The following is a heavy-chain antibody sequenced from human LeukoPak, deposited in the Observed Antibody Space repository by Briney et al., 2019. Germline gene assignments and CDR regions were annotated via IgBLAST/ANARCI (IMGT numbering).Heavy chain of an antibody. Sequence: PGGSLRLSCAASGFTFSSYAVSWVRQAPEKELEWVSAISTSGGSTYYADSVKGRFTLSRDNSKNTLYLQMNSLRAEDTAVYYCASPRRSSSWYLYYFDYWGQGTLVTVSS. CDR1: GFTFSSYA. CDR3: ASPRRSSSWYLYYFDY. CDR2: ISTSGGST. J-gene: IGHJ4*02. V-gene: IGHV3-23*01. D-gene: IGHD6-13*01.